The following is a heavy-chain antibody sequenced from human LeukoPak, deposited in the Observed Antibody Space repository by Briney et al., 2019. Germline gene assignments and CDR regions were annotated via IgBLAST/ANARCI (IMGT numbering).Heavy chain of an antibody. CDR2: ISAYNGNT. CDR1: GYTFTSYG. Sequence: GASVKVSCKASGYTFTSYGISWVRQAPGQGLEWMGWISAYNGNTNYAQKLQGRVTMTTDTSTSTAYMELRSLRSDDTAVYYCARDLIYCSSTSCYTTGNWFDPWGQGTLVTVSS. J-gene: IGHJ5*02. V-gene: IGHV1-18*01. D-gene: IGHD2-2*02. CDR3: ARDLIYCSSTSCYTTGNWFDP.